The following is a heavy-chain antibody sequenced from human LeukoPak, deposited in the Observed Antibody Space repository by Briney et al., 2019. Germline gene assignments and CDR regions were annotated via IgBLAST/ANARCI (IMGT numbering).Heavy chain of an antibody. V-gene: IGHV4-30-2*01. D-gene: IGHD5-12*01. J-gene: IGHJ4*02. CDR3: ARSPNSGYDPFDY. CDR2: IYHSGST. CDR1: GGSISSGGYS. Sequence: PSETLSLTCAVSGGSISSGGYSWSWIRQPPGKGLEWIGYIYHSGSTYYNPSLKSRVTISVDTSKNQFSLKLSSVTAADTAVYYCARSPNSGYDPFDYWGQGTLVIVSS.